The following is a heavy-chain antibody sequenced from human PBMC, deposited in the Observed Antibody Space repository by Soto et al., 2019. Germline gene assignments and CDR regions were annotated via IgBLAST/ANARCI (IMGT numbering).Heavy chain of an antibody. Sequence: SETLCLTCAVYGGSFSGYYWSWSRQPPGKGLEWIGEINHSGSTNYNPSLKSRVTISVDTSKNQFSLKLSSVTAADTAVYYCARGRSYGFYYYYGMDVWGQGTTVTVS. J-gene: IGHJ6*02. CDR3: ARGRSYGFYYYYGMDV. V-gene: IGHV4-34*01. D-gene: IGHD5-18*01. CDR1: GGSFSGYY. CDR2: INHSGST.